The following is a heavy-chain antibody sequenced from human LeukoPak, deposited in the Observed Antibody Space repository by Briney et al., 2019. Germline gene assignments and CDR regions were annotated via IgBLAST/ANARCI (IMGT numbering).Heavy chain of an antibody. CDR1: GYTFTSYD. V-gene: IGHV1-8*03. D-gene: IGHD6-19*01. CDR3: ARARLRGAVAGAYNWFDP. J-gene: IGHJ5*02. Sequence: ASVKVSCKASGYTFTSYDINWVRQATGQGLEWMGWMNPNSGNTGYAQKFQGRVTITRNTSISTAYMELSSLRSEDTAVYYCARARLRGAVAGAYNWFDPWGQGTLVTVSS. CDR2: MNPNSGNT.